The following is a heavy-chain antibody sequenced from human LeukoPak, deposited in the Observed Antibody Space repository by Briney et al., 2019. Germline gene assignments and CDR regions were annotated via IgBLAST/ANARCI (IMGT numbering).Heavy chain of an antibody. CDR2: IYYSGST. D-gene: IGHD6-13*01. V-gene: IGHV4-39*01. CDR3: ARGLGYQSQFDP. J-gene: IGHJ5*02. Sequence: PSETLSLTCTVSGGSISSSSYYWGWIRQPPGKGLEWIGSIYYSGSTYYNPSLKSRVTISVNTSKNQFSLKLSSVTAADTAVYYCARGLGYQSQFDPWGQGTLVTVSS. CDR1: GGSISSSSYY.